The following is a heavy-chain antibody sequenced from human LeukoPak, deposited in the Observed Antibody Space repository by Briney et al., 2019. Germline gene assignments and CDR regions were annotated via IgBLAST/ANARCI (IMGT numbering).Heavy chain of an antibody. D-gene: IGHD2-15*01. V-gene: IGHV3-7*01. CDR1: EFTFITYW. Sequence: GGSLRLSCAASEFTFITYWMSWVRQAPGKGLEWVANIKQDGSEKYYVDSVKGRFTISRDNAKNSLYLQMNSLRAEDTAVYYCARAGRKSRGVDIVRKKETGYYYYMDVWGKGTTVTVSS. CDR3: ARAGRKSRGVDIVRKKETGYYYYMDV. CDR2: IKQDGSEK. J-gene: IGHJ6*03.